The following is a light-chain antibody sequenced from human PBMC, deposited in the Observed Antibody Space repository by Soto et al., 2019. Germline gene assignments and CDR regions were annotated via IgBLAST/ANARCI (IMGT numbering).Light chain of an antibody. J-gene: IGLJ3*02. CDR2: EVS. CDR3: SSYTSSSTRV. CDR1: SSDVGGYNY. Sequence: QSARTQPASVSWSPGQSITISCTGTSSDVGGYNYVSWYQQHPGKAPKLMIYEVSNRPSGVSNRFSGSKSGNTASLTISGLQAEDESDYYCSSYTSSSTRVFGGGTKLTFL. V-gene: IGLV2-14*01.